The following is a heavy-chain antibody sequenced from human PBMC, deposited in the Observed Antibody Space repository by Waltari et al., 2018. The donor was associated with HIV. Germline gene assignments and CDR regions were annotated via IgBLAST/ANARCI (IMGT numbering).Heavy chain of an antibody. CDR2: INHSGST. D-gene: IGHD3-9*01. CDR1: GGSFSGYY. V-gene: IGHV4-34*01. J-gene: IGHJ5*02. Sequence: QVQLQQWGAGLLKPSETLSLTCAVYGGSFSGYYWSWIRQPPGKGLEWIGEINHSGSTNYNPSRKSRVTISVDTSKNQFSLKLSSVTAADTAVYYCARGLRDILTGYSNWFDPWGQGTLVTVSS. CDR3: ARGLRDILTGYSNWFDP.